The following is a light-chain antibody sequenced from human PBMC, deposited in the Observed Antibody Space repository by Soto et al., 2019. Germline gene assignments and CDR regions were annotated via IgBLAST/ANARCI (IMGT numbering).Light chain of an antibody. V-gene: IGLV2-14*01. Sequence: QSVLTQPASVSGSPGQSITISCTGTSSDVGGYNYVSWYQQHPGKAPKLMIYDVSDRPSGVSNRFSGSKSGNTASLTISGLQAEDEADYYCSSYTIRGTLDISGTGSKVTVL. CDR1: SSDVGGYNY. CDR2: DVS. CDR3: SSYTIRGTLDI. J-gene: IGLJ1*01.